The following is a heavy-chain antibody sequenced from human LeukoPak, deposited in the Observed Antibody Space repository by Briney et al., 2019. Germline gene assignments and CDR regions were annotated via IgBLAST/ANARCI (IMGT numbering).Heavy chain of an antibody. CDR1: GGSISSSSAY. CDR3: VSPRGFSYGYFDY. Sequence: PSETLSLTCTVSGGSISSSSAYWGWIRQPPGKGLEWIGSIYYSKNTYYNPSLKSRVTISADTSKNQFSLTLGSVSATDTAVYYCVSPRGFSYGYFDYWGEGTLVTVSS. CDR2: IYYSKNT. V-gene: IGHV4-39*01. D-gene: IGHD5-18*01. J-gene: IGHJ4*02.